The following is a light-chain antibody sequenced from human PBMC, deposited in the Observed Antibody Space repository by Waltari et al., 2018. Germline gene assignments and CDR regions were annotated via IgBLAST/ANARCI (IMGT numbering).Light chain of an antibody. CDR2: AAT. CDR3: QQSYSTPRT. Sequence: DVQMTQSPSSLSASVGDTVTITCRASQTISRDLNLYQQPPGKAPKLLIYAATTLQSEVPSRFTGSGSGTDFTLTISSVQPEDFATYYCQQSYSTPRTFGQGTKLDIK. V-gene: IGKV1-39*01. J-gene: IGKJ2*01. CDR1: QTISRD.